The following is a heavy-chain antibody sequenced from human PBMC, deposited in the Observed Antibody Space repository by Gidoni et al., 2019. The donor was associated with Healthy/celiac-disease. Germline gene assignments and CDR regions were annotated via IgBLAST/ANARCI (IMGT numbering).Heavy chain of an antibody. CDR2: ISYDRSNK. J-gene: IGHJ4*02. D-gene: IGHD3-16*01. Sequence: APGKGLEWGAVISYDRSNKYYTEAVKGRFTISRDNSKNTLYLQMNILRAEDTAVYYCARTRIMITFGGVCDYWGQGTLVTVSS. CDR3: ARTRIMITFGGVCDY. V-gene: IGHV3-30*04.